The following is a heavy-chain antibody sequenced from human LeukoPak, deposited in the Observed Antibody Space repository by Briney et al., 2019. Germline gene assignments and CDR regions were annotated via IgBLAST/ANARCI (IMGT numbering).Heavy chain of an antibody. CDR2: KGNSAGDT. CDR3: AKRGGESGGWGFFDY. J-gene: IGHJ4*02. Sequence: GGSLRLSCAAAGFTFSSYGMSWVRQPPGKGLEWVSCKGNSAGDTFYAESVRGRFTISRDNSRNTLFLEMNSLRVEDTAIYYCAKRGGESGGWGFFDYWGPGALVTVSS. V-gene: IGHV3-23*01. D-gene: IGHD6-19*01. CDR1: GFTFSSYG.